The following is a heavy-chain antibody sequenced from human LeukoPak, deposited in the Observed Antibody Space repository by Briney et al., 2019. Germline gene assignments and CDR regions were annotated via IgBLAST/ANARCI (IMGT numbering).Heavy chain of an antibody. J-gene: IGHJ4*02. CDR1: GFTVSSHY. D-gene: IGHD1-26*01. V-gene: IGHV3-66*01. CDR3: AREGPYSGSYSDY. CDR2: LYSDGTT. Sequence: GGSLRLSCAASGFTVSSHYMNWVRQAPGKGLQWVSVLYSDGTTYYADSVKGRFTISRDNAKNTLYLQMNSLRAEDTAVYYCAREGPYSGSYSDYWGQGTLVTVSS.